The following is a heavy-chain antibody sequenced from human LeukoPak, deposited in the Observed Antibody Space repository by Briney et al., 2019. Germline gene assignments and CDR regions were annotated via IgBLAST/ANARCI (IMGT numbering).Heavy chain of an antibody. J-gene: IGHJ3*02. CDR2: IYPGDSDT. CDR3: ATSNYDSSGYGAFDI. Sequence: GESLKISCKGSGYSFTSYWIGWVRQMPGKGLELIGIIYPGDSDTRYSPSFQGQVTISADKSISTAYLQWSSLKASDTAMYYCATSNYDSSGYGAFDIWGQGTMVTVSS. D-gene: IGHD3-22*01. CDR1: GYSFTSYW. V-gene: IGHV5-51*01.